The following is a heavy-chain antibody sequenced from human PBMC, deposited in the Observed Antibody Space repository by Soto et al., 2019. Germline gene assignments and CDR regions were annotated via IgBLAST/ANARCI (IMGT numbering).Heavy chain of an antibody. CDR3: ARIVYGANCVDY. CDR1: GYTFTHEG. Sequence: QVQLVQSGAEVKKPGASVKVSCKASGYTFTHEGISWVRQAPGQGLEWMGWFSNYNGDTKYAQKLQGRVTMTTDTSTNTAYMELRSLTYDDTAVYYCARIVYGANCVDYWGQGTLVTVSS. V-gene: IGHV1-18*01. D-gene: IGHD4-17*01. CDR2: FSNYNGDT. J-gene: IGHJ4*02.